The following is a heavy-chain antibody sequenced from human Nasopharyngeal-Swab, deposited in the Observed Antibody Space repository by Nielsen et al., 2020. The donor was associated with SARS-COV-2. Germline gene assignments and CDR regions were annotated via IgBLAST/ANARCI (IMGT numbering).Heavy chain of an antibody. Sequence: SVKVSCKASEGTFSSYAISWVRQAPGQGLEWMGGIIPIFGTANYAQKFQGRVTITADKSTSTAYMELSSLRSEDTAVYYCASRGEYYDFWSPHPGGYGMDVWGQGTTVTVSS. J-gene: IGHJ6*02. D-gene: IGHD3-3*01. CDR1: EGTFSSYA. CDR3: ASRGEYYDFWSPHPGGYGMDV. CDR2: IIPIFGTA. V-gene: IGHV1-69*06.